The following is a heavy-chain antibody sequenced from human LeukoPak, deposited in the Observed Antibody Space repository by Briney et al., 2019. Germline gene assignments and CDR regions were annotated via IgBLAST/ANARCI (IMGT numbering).Heavy chain of an antibody. CDR3: ARGELLWFGELLSNFDY. V-gene: IGHV3-48*03. J-gene: IGHJ4*02. Sequence: GGSLRLSCAASGFTFSSYEMNWVRQAPGKGLEWVSYISSSGSTIYYAGSVKGRFTISRDNAKNSLYLQMNSLRAEDTAVYYCARGELLWFGELLSNFDYWGQGTLVTVSS. CDR2: ISSSGSTI. D-gene: IGHD3-10*01. CDR1: GFTFSSYE.